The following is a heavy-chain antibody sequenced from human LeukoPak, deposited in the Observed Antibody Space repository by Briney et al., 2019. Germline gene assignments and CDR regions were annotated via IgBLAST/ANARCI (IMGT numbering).Heavy chain of an antibody. V-gene: IGHV3-23*01. D-gene: IGHD6-19*01. Sequence: GGSLRLSCAASGFTFSSYAMSWVRQAPGKGLEWVSAISGSGGSTFYADSVKGRFTISRDNSKNTLYLQMNSLRAEDTALYYCAQQWLLGGAFDIWGQGTMVTVSS. CDR2: ISGSGGST. J-gene: IGHJ3*02. CDR3: AQQWLLGGAFDI. CDR1: GFTFSSYA.